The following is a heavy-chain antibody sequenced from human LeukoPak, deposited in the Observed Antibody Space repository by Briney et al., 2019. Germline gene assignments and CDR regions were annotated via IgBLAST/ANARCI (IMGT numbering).Heavy chain of an antibody. CDR3: ARDRHGDYYFDY. V-gene: IGHV3-33*01. Sequence: GRSLRLSCAASGFTFSSYGMHWVRQAPGKGLEWVAVIWYDGSNKYYADSVKGRFTISRDNSKNTLYLQMNSLRAEDTAVYYCARDRHGDYYFDYWGQGTLVTVSS. CDR2: IWYDGSNK. J-gene: IGHJ4*02. CDR1: GFTFSSYG. D-gene: IGHD4-17*01.